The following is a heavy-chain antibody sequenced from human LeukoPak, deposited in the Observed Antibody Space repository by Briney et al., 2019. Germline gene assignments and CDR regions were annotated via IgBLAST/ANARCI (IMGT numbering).Heavy chain of an antibody. J-gene: IGHJ4*02. CDR3: ARARRHYGSGSYFDY. V-gene: IGHV4-61*01. D-gene: IGHD3-10*01. Sequence: PSETLSLTCTVSGYSISSGYYWSWIRQPPVKGLEWIGYIYHSGSTNYNPSLKSRVTMSVDTSKNQFSLKLSSVTAADTAVYYCARARRHYGSGSYFDYWGQGTLVTVSS. CDR2: IYHSGST. CDR1: GYSISSGYY.